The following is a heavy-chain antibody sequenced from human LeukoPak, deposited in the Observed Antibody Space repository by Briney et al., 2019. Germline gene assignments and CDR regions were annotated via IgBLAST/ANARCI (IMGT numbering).Heavy chain of an antibody. Sequence: KPSETLSLTCTVSGGSISSYYWSWIRQPPGKGLEWIGYIYYSGSTNYNPSLKSRVTISVDTSKNQFSLKLSSVTAADTAVYYCARLDDSSGYYLDYWGQGTLVTVSS. CDR2: IYYSGST. J-gene: IGHJ4*02. D-gene: IGHD3-22*01. CDR3: ARLDDSSGYYLDY. V-gene: IGHV4-59*08. CDR1: GGSISSYY.